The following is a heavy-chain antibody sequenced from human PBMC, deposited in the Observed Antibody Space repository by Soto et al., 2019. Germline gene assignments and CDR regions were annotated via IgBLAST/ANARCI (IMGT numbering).Heavy chain of an antibody. D-gene: IGHD6-13*01. CDR3: ARVSAGGTRWFDS. Sequence: QVQLQESGPGLVKPSQTLSLTCSVSGGSISTGVWYWSWVREHPGKGLEWIGDIYYRGTTSYNPSLGSQVTISRDTSKNQVSLKVNSVTAADTAVYYCARVSAGGTRWFDSWGQGIRVTVSS. CDR1: GGSISTGVWY. CDR2: IYYRGTT. J-gene: IGHJ5*01. V-gene: IGHV4-31*01.